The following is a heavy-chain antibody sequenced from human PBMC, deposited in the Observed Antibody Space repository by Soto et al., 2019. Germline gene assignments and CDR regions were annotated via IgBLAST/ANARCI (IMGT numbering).Heavy chain of an antibody. CDR1: GFTFSNAW. J-gene: IGHJ4*02. D-gene: IGHD2-15*01. V-gene: IGHV3-15*01. CDR3: TTYHSRGPDY. CDR2: IKSKTGGGTK. Sequence: GESLRLSCAVSGFTFSNAWMNWIRQAPGTGLEWVGLIKSKTGGGTKDYPALVKGRFIISTDDSRNTVYLQINRLKTEGAAVYYCTTYHSRGPDYWGQGTLVTVSS.